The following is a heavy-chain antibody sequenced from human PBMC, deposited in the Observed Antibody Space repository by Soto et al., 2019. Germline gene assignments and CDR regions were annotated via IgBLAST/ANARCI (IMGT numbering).Heavy chain of an antibody. J-gene: IGHJ4*02. CDR2: IYYSGST. CDR3: ASSFTVPAAIGY. Sequence: SETLSLTCTVSGGSISSYYWSWIRQPPGKGLEWIGYIYYSGSTNYNPSLKSRVTISVDTSASTAYMELSSLRSEDTAVYYCASSFTVPAAIGYWGQGTLVTVSS. D-gene: IGHD2-2*02. V-gene: IGHV4-59*01. CDR1: GGSISSYY.